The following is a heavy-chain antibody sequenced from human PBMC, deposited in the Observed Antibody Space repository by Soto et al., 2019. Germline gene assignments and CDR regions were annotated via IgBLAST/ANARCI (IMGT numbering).Heavy chain of an antibody. D-gene: IGHD5-18*01. J-gene: IGHJ4*02. CDR2: IYDSGST. CDR3: ARAAYRYGYREDE. V-gene: IGHV4-30-4*01. CDR1: GGSISSGDYY. Sequence: QVQLQESGPGLVKPSQTLSLTCTVSGGSISSGDYYWSWIRQPPGKGLAWIGYIYDSGSTYYNPSLKCRVTISVDTSKNQFSLKMSSVTAADTAVYYCARAAYRYGYREDEWGQGTLVTVSS.